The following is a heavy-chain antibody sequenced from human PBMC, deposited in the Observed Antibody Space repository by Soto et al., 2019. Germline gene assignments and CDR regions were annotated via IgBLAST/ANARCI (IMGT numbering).Heavy chain of an antibody. J-gene: IGHJ4*02. V-gene: IGHV4-34*01. Sequence: SETLSLTCAVNGGSGGSFSGYYWSWIRQPPGKGLEWIGEINHSGSTNYNPSLKSRVTISVDTPKNQFSLKLSSVTAADTAVYYCARHVGLQQLVPPSFDYWGQGTLVTVSS. D-gene: IGHD6-13*01. CDR1: GGSGGSFSGYY. CDR3: ARHVGLQQLVPPSFDY. CDR2: INHSGST.